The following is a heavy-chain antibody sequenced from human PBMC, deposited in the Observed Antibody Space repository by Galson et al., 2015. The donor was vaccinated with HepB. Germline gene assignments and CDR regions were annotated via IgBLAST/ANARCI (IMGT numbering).Heavy chain of an antibody. Sequence: SLRLSCAASGFTFSNYDMFWVRQAPGKGLDWVAVMSYDGSNKYSADSVKGRFTISRDNSKNTLSFQMNSLRAEDTAVYYCAKGYGLFDLWGQGTLVTVSS. CDR1: GFTFSNYD. CDR2: MSYDGSNK. CDR3: AKGYGLFDL. J-gene: IGHJ5*02. V-gene: IGHV3-30*18. D-gene: IGHD4-17*01.